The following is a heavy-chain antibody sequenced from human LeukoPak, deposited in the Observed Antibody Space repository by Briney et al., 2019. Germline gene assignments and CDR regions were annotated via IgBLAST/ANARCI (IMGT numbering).Heavy chain of an antibody. V-gene: IGHV1-2*02. CDR2: INPNSGGT. Sequence: ASVKVSCKASGYTFTGYYMHWVRQAPGQGLEWMGWINPNSGGTNYAQKFQGRVTMTGDTSISTAYMELSRLRSDDTAVYYCARDHFPQYYYGSGSYYNVFDYWGQGTLVTVSS. D-gene: IGHD3-10*01. CDR1: GYTFTGYY. CDR3: ARDHFPQYYYGSGSYYNVFDY. J-gene: IGHJ4*02.